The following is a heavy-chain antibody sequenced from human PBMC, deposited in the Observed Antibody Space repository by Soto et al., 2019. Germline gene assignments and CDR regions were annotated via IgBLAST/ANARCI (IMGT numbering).Heavy chain of an antibody. CDR3: AAYCSSSICPEDHYFALEF. J-gene: IGHJ6*02. Sequence: SETLSLTCNVSGGSIFTSYWNWIRQPPGKGLEWIGYISDSGSTNYNLSLKSRVTISVDTSKKQVSLKLSSVRGPDTARDFCAAYCSSSICPEDHYFALEFWGQGTTVTVSS. D-gene: IGHD2-2*01. CDR1: GGSIFTSY. CDR2: ISDSGST. V-gene: IGHV4-59*01.